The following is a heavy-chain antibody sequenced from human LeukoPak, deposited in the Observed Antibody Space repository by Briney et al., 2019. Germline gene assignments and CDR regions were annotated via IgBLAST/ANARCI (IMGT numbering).Heavy chain of an antibody. D-gene: IGHD2-15*01. V-gene: IGHV4-4*07. J-gene: IGHJ6*03. Sequence: PSETLSLTCTVSGGSISSYYWSWIRQPAGKGLEWIWRIYSSGVTHYNPSLDSRVTMSVDTSKNQFSLKLRSVTAADTAMYYCAREWTGYCHGGSCPFHMDVWGKGTTVTVSS. CDR2: IYSSGVT. CDR3: AREWTGYCHGGSCPFHMDV. CDR1: GGSISSYY.